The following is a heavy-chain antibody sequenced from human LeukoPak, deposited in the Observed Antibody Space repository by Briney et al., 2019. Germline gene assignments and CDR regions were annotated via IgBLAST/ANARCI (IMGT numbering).Heavy chain of an antibody. Sequence: ASVKVSCKASGYTFSSYGIIWVRQAPGQGLEWMGWISGYNDNTNYVQKLQGRVTMTTDISTSTAYLELRSLRSDDTAVYYCARYSSTWYWGAFDIWGQGTMVTVSS. CDR1: GYTFSSYG. V-gene: IGHV1-18*01. CDR3: ARYSSTWYWGAFDI. D-gene: IGHD6-13*01. CDR2: ISGYNDNT. J-gene: IGHJ3*02.